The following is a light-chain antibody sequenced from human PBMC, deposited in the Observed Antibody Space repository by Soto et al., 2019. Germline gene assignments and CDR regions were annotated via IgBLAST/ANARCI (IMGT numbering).Light chain of an antibody. J-gene: IGLJ1*01. Sequence: QSVLTQPASVSGSPGQSITISCTGTSSDIGRYNFVSWCQQHPGKAPKLLVYEVTNRPSGVSNRFSGSKSGNTASLTIFGLQTEDEADYYCSSYTSVTTFVVFGTGTKVTVL. CDR1: SSDIGRYNF. CDR2: EVT. V-gene: IGLV2-14*01. CDR3: SSYTSVTTFVV.